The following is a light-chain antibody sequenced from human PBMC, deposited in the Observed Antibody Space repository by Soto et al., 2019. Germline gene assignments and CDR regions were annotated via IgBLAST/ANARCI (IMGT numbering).Light chain of an antibody. CDR2: GAS. Sequence: EIVMTQSPATLSVSPGDTVTLSCRASQSVGGNLAWYQQQPGQAPRLLIYGASTRATGVPARFSGSGSGTEFTLTISSLLSDDFARYHCQQYNNWLFPCGGGTRVEIK. J-gene: IGKJ4*01. V-gene: IGKV3-15*01. CDR1: QSVGGN. CDR3: QQYNNWLFP.